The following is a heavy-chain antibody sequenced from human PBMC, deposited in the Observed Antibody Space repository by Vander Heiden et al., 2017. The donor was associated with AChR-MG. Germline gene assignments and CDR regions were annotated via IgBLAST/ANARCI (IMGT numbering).Heavy chain of an antibody. Sequence: EVQLLESGGGLVQPGESRRLSCAASGFTFSTFAISWVRQAPGKGLEWCSGISDGGASTYYADSVKDRFTISRDNSKNTLYLQMNSLRAEDTAVYYCAKDTIVRGGGGYKKFYFDYWGQGALVTVSS. J-gene: IGHJ4*02. CDR1: GFTFSTFA. V-gene: IGHV3-23*01. D-gene: IGHD3-16*01. CDR3: AKDTIVRGGGGYKKFYFDY. CDR2: ISDGGAST.